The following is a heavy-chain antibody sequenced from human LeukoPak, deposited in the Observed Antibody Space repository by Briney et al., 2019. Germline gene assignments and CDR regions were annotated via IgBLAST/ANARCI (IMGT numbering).Heavy chain of an antibody. CDR2: ISSSGSTI. D-gene: IGHD3-10*01. CDR3: ARDSVPASYGSG. J-gene: IGHJ4*02. V-gene: IGHV3-48*03. Sequence: GGSLRLSCAASGFTFSSYEMNCVRQAPGKGLEWVSYISSSGSTIYYADSVKGRFTISRDNAKNSLYLQMNSLRAEDTAVYYCARDSVPASYGSGWGQGTLVTVSS. CDR1: GFTFSSYE.